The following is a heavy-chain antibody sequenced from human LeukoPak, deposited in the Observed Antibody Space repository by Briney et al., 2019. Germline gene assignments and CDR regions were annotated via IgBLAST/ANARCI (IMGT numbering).Heavy chain of an antibody. CDR3: ARDESLGDLWSGYFDALDI. V-gene: IGHV3-48*04. Sequence: PGGSLRLSCAASGFTFSSYGMHWVRQAPGKGLGWVSYISSGATIYYADSVKGRFTISRDNAKNSLYLQMNSLRAEDTAVYYCARDESLGDLWSGYFDALDIWGQGTMVTVSS. CDR2: ISSGATI. CDR1: GFTFSSYG. D-gene: IGHD3-3*01. J-gene: IGHJ3*02.